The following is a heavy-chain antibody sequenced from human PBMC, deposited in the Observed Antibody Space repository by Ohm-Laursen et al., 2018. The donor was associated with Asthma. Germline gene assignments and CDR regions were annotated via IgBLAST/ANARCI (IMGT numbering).Heavy chain of an antibody. CDR2: ISIASTFI. J-gene: IGHJ1*01. D-gene: IGHD1-26*01. Sequence: SLRLSCAASGFTFSSYSMNWVRQAPGKGLEWVASISIASTFIYYADSVRGRFTTSRDNAKNSVYLQMNSLRTEDTALYYCARIGPEWELPGREYSLHHWGQGTQVTVSS. CDR3: ARIGPEWELPGREYSLHH. V-gene: IGHV3-21*01. CDR1: GFTFSSYS.